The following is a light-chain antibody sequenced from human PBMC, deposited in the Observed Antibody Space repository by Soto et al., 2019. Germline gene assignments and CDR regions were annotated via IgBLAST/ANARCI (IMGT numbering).Light chain of an antibody. V-gene: IGLV2-14*01. J-gene: IGLJ1*01. CDR1: FSDVGGYNS. CDR3: SSYTSSTTYV. CDR2: EVN. Sequence: QSVLTQTASVSGSPGQSITTSCTGPFSDVGGYNSVSWYQQHPGRAPKLMIYEVNNRPSGVSNRFSGSRSGNTASLTISGLQAEDEADYYCSSYTSSTTYVFGTGTKV.